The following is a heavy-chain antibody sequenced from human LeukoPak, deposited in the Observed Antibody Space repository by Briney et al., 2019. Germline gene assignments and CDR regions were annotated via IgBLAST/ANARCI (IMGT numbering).Heavy chain of an antibody. V-gene: IGHV1-18*01. Sequence: GASVKFSCKASGSPFTSYGISWVRQAPGQGLEWMGWIRAYNGNTNYAQKLQGRVTMTTDTSTSTAYMELRSLRSDDTAVYYCARSYGGRRTEFDYWGQGTLVTVSS. CDR2: IRAYNGNT. CDR3: ARSYGGRRTEFDY. D-gene: IGHD4-23*01. J-gene: IGHJ4*02. CDR1: GSPFTSYG.